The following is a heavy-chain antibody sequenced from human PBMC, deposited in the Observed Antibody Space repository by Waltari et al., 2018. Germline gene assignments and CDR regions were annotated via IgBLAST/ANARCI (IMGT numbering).Heavy chain of an antibody. CDR2: INHSGST. CDR1: GGSFSGYY. CDR3: ARGYGDYDSSGYSLPFDY. Sequence: QVQLQQWGAGLLKPSETLSLTCAVYGGSFSGYYWSWIRQPPGKGLEWIGEINHSGSTNYNPSRKSRVTISVDTSKNQFSLKLSSVTAADTAVYYCARGYGDYDSSGYSLPFDYWGQGTLVTVSS. J-gene: IGHJ4*02. D-gene: IGHD3-22*01. V-gene: IGHV4-34*01.